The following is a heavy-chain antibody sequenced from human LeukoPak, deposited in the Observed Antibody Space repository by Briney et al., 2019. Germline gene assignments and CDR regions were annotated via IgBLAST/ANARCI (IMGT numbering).Heavy chain of an antibody. CDR3: ARGGSDRTQWLSSYYYYYYMDV. CDR2: ISSSSSTI. CDR1: GFTFSSYS. V-gene: IGHV3-48*04. D-gene: IGHD3-22*01. Sequence: GGSLRLSCAASGFTFSSYSMNWVRQAPGKGLEGVSYISSSSSTIYYADSVKGRFTISRDNAKNSLYLQMNRLRAEDTAVYYCARGGSDRTQWLSSYYYYYYMDVWGKGTTVTVSS. J-gene: IGHJ6*03.